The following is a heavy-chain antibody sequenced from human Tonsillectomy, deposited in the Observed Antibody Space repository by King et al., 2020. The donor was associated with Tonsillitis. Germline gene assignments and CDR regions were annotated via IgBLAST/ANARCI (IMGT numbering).Heavy chain of an antibody. V-gene: IGHV3-74*01. J-gene: IGHJ4*02. D-gene: IGHD3-10*01. CDR1: GFTFRSYW. CDR3: ARDSNYYGSGSYLDFDS. CDR2: INSDGSST. Sequence: VQLVESGGGLVQPGGSLRLSCAASGFTFRSYWMHWVRQAPEKGLVWVSRINSDGSSTSYADSVKGRFSISRDNANNTLYLQMNSLRAEDTAVYYCARDSNYYGSGSYLDFDSWGQGTLVTVSS.